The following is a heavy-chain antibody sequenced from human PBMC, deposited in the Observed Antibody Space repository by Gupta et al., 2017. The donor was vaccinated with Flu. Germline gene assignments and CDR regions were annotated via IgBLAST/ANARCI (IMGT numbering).Heavy chain of an antibody. Sequence: EVQLVQSGGGVVQPGASLKLSCTVSGFNFNVSAFHWVRQASGKGLEWIGLIRSYINTYATAMPESVKGRFAIYRDDVKNVVYLDIHRPTSEDTAVYFCTRLGISADGKDYWGRGTLVTVSS. CDR2: IRSYINTYAT. D-gene: IGHD6-13*01. V-gene: IGHV3-73*01. CDR1: GFNFNVSA. CDR3: TRLGISADGKDY. J-gene: IGHJ4*02.